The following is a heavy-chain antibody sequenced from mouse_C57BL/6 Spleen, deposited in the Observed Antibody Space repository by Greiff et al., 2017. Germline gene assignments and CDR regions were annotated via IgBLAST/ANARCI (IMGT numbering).Heavy chain of an antibody. J-gene: IGHJ4*01. CDR3: ARRVIYYDYVGGYAMDY. V-gene: IGHV1-64*01. CDR2: IHPNSGST. D-gene: IGHD2-4*01. Sequence: QVQLQQPGAELVKPGASVKLSCKASGYTFTSYWMHWVKQRPGQGLEWIGMIHPNSGSTNYNEKFKSKATLTVDKSSSTAYMQLSSLTSEDSAVYYCARRVIYYDYVGGYAMDYWGQGTSVTVSA. CDR1: GYTFTSYW.